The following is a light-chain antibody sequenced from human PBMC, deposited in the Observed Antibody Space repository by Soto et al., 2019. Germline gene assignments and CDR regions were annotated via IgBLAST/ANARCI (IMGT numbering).Light chain of an antibody. CDR3: QQYDNWPFT. V-gene: IGKV3-15*01. J-gene: IGKJ3*01. Sequence: EIVMTQSPATLSVSPGERATLSCRASQSVSSNLAWYQQKRGQAPRLLIYGASTRATGIPARSSGSGSGTEFTLTISSLQSEDFAVYYCQQYDNWPFTFGPGTKVDIK. CDR2: GAS. CDR1: QSVSSN.